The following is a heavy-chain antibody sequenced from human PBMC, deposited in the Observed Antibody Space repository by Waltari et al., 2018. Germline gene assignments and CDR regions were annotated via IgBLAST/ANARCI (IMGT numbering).Heavy chain of an antibody. CDR3: AKDTRLGESSLYGWYFDH. D-gene: IGHD3-16*02. Sequence: EVQLVQSGGGLVQPGRSLRLSCAASGFTFDDYAMHWVRPAPGTGLEWVSGITWNSGSTGYADSVKGRFTISRDNAKNSLYLQMNSLRPEDTALYFCAKDTRLGESSLYGWYFDHWGQGTLVTVSS. J-gene: IGHJ4*02. CDR2: ITWNSGST. CDR1: GFTFDDYA. V-gene: IGHV3-9*01.